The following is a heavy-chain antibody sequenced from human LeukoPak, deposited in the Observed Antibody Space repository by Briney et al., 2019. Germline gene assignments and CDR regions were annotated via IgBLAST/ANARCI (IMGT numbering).Heavy chain of an antibody. CDR2: IIPIFGTA. J-gene: IGHJ3*02. CDR1: GFTFSSYA. D-gene: IGHD3-10*02. CDR3: ARAADYYVDAFDI. Sequence: GGSLRLSCAASGFTFSSYAISWVRQAPGQGLEWMGGIIPIFGTANYAQKLQGRVTITADKSTSTAYMELSSLRSEDTAVYYCARAADYYVDAFDIWGQGTMVTVSS. V-gene: IGHV1-69*06.